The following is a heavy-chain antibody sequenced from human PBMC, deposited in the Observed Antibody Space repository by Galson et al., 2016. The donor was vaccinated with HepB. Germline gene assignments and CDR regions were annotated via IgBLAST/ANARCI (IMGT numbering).Heavy chain of an antibody. Sequence: SLRLSCAASGFIFSSSVMSWVRQAPGKGLEYVSAITSNGGSTYYADSVKGRFTISRDNSKNTVYLQMSSLRAEDTAMYYCVKGYCGSTTCPRSIYFDYWGQGTLVTVSS. CDR3: VKGYCGSTTCPRSIYFDY. D-gene: IGHD2-2*01. CDR1: GFIFSSSV. V-gene: IGHV3-64D*06. CDR2: ITSNGGST. J-gene: IGHJ4*02.